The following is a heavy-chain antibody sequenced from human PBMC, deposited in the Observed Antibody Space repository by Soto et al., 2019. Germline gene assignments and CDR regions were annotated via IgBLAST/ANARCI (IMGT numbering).Heavy chain of an antibody. CDR2: IFWDDDI. D-gene: IGHD2-8*01. V-gene: IGHV2-5*02. J-gene: IGHJ4*02. Sequence: QITLKESGPMLVKPTQTLTLTCSFSGFSLRTTGVGVAWIRQPPGKALEWLTLIFWDDDIRYSPSLKTRLTITEHVSKNQVALAVTNTDPVDTATYYCACLSRYAMTFYFASWGQGAPVTVSS. CDR3: ACLSRYAMTFYFAS. CDR1: GFSLRTTGVG.